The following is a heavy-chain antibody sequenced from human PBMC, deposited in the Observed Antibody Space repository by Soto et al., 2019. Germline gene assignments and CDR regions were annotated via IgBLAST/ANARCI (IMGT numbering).Heavy chain of an antibody. V-gene: IGHV4-59*01. J-gene: IGHJ4*02. D-gene: IGHD1-26*01. CDR2: IYYSGST. CDR1: GGSISSYY. CDR3: ASSYSGSYWGYFDY. Sequence: PSETLSLTCTVSGGSISSYYWSWIRQPPGKGLEWIGYIYYSGSTNYNPSLKSRVTISVDTSKNQFSLKLSSVTAADTAVYYCASSYSGSYWGYFDYWGQGTLVTVS.